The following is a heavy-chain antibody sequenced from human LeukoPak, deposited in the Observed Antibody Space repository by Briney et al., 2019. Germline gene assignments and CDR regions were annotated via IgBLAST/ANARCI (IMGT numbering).Heavy chain of an antibody. D-gene: IGHD3-22*01. J-gene: IGHJ4*02. CDR2: ISGSGGST. CDR3: AKGNYYDSSGYGSYYFDY. Sequence: QAAGSLRLSCAASGFTFSSYAMSWVRQAPGKGLDWVSAISGSGGSTYYADSVKGRFTISRDNSKNALYLQMNSLRAEDTAVYYCAKGNYYDSSGYGSYYFDYWGQGTLVTVSS. V-gene: IGHV3-23*01. CDR1: GFTFSSYA.